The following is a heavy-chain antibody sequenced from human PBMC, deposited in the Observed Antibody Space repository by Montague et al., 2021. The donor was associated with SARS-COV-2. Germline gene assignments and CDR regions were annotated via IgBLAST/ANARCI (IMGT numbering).Heavy chain of an antibody. CDR3: AGVRYYGSGNSFGMDV. CDR2: INHSGST. Sequence: SETLSLTCAVYGGSFSGYYWSWIRKPPRKGLEWIGEINHSGSTNYNPSLKLRVTISVDTSKNQFSLKLSLVAAADTAVDYCAGVRYYGSGNSFGMDVWGQGTTVTVSS. J-gene: IGHJ6*02. CDR1: GGSFSGYY. V-gene: IGHV4-34*01. D-gene: IGHD3-10*01.